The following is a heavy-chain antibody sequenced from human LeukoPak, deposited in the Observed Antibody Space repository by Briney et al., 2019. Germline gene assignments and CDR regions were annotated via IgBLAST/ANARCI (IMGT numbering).Heavy chain of an antibody. Sequence: GGSLRLSCAASGFTFSNYAMSWVRQVPGKGLEWVSVISGSGGSTFYADSVKGRFTIFRNNSTKTLYLQMNSLRAEDTAVYYCAKAIADSYGSFDYWGQGTLVTVSS. CDR1: GFTFSNYA. V-gene: IGHV3-23*01. D-gene: IGHD5-18*01. CDR2: ISGSGGST. J-gene: IGHJ4*02. CDR3: AKAIADSYGSFDY.